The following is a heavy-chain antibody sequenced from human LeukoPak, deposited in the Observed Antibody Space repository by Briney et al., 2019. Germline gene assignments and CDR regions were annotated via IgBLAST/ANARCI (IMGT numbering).Heavy chain of an antibody. V-gene: IGHV3-11*01. Sequence: GGSLRLSCAASGFTFSGYYMSWIRQAPGKGLEWVSYISSSGSTIYYADSVKGRFTISRDNAKNSLYLQMNSLRAEDTAVYYCAALDYGDYPVDYWGQGTLVTVSS. J-gene: IGHJ4*02. CDR2: ISSSGSTI. D-gene: IGHD4-17*01. CDR1: GFTFSGYY. CDR3: AALDYGDYPVDY.